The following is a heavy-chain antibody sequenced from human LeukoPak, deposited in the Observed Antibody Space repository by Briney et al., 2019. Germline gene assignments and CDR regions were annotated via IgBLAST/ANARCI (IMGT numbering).Heavy chain of an antibody. CDR1: GFTFSSYA. CDR2: ISGSGGST. J-gene: IGHJ6*03. Sequence: GGSLRLSCAASGFTFSSYAMSWVRQAPGKGLEWVSAISGSGGSTYYADSVKGRFTISRDNSKNTLYLQMNSLRAEDTAVYYCAKDSPDCSSTSCPPYYYYYMDVWGKGTTVTVSS. CDR3: AKDSPDCSSTSCPPYYYYYMDV. V-gene: IGHV3-23*01. D-gene: IGHD2-2*01.